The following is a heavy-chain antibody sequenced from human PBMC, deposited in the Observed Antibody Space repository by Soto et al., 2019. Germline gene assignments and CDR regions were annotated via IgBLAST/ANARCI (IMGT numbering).Heavy chain of an antibody. V-gene: IGHV3-15*01. CDR2: IKSKTDGGTT. CDR1: GFTFSSYS. Sequence: GESLKISCAASGFTFSSYSMNWVRQAPGKGLEWVGRIKSKTDGGTTDYAAPVDGRFTISRDDSKNTLYLQMNSLKTEDTAVYYCTTPDSPIDYWGQGTLVTISS. J-gene: IGHJ4*02. CDR3: TTPDSPIDY. D-gene: IGHD2-21*02.